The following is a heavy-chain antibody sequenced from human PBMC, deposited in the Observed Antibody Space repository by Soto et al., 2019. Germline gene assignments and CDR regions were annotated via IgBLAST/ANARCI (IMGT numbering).Heavy chain of an antibody. V-gene: IGHV3-23*01. D-gene: IGHD5-12*01. CDR1: GFTFSSYA. J-gene: IGHJ4*02. CDR3: AKDKGNIVATIGDY. CDR2: ISGSGGST. Sequence: EVQLLESGGGLVQPGGSLRLSCAASGFTFSSYAMSWVRQAPGKGLEWVSAISGSGGSTYYADSVKGRFTISRDNSKNTLYLQMNSLRAEDTAIYYCAKDKGNIVATIGDYWGQGTLVTVSS.